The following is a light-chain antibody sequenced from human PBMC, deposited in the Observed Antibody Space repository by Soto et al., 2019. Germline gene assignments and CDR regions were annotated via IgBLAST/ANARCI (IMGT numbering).Light chain of an antibody. CDR3: QQYGTSPRT. V-gene: IGKV3-20*01. CDR2: GVS. CDR1: QIVSNNY. Sequence: VLSLSPGTVSLSPGERATLSCRASQIVSNNYLAWYQQKPGQAPRLLIYGVSTRATGIPDRFSGSGSGTDFTLTISRLDPEDFAVYYCQQYGTSPRTFGQGTKVDIK. J-gene: IGKJ1*01.